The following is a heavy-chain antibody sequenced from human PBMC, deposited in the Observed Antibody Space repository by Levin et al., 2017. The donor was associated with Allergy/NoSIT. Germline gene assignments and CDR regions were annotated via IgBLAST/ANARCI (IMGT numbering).Heavy chain of an antibody. CDR1: GFTFSSYS. J-gene: IGHJ4*02. CDR2: ISSSSSTI. D-gene: IGHD6-19*01. CDR3: ARDAAQWLAPYYFDY. V-gene: IGHV3-48*01. Sequence: GESLKISCAASGFTFSSYSMNWVRQAPGKGLEWVSYISSSSSTIYYADSVKGRFTISRDNAKNSLYLQMNSLRAEDTAVYYCARDAAQWLAPYYFDYWGQGTLVTVSS.